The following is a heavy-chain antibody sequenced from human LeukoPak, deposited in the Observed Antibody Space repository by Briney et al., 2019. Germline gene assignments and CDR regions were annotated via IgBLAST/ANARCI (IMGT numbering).Heavy chain of an antibody. D-gene: IGHD3-22*01. CDR2: ISAYNGNT. CDR3: ARDARRTYYYDSSGYYTFDY. J-gene: IGHJ4*02. Sequence: APVKVSCKASGYTFTSYGISWVRQAPGQGLEWMGWISAYNGNTNYAQKLQGRVTMTTDTSTSTAYMELRSLRSDDTAVYYCARDARRTYYYDSSGYYTFDYWGQGTLVTVSS. CDR1: GYTFTSYG. V-gene: IGHV1-18*01.